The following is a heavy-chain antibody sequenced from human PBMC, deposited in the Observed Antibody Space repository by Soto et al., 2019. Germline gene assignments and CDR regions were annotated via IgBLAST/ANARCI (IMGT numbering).Heavy chain of an antibody. Sequence: QVRLQESGPGLVKSSQTLSLTCSVSGGAINSDYYYWGWVRQPPGKGLEWIGYMYSSGSTYSNPSLRSPVATSVDPSQNLFSLSLPSVPAADTAFFFCGRGTDCATVAACHRFFASGGQGIPVTVSS. V-gene: IGHV4-30-4*01. CDR3: GRGTDCATVAACHRFFAS. CDR1: GGAINSDYYY. J-gene: IGHJ4*02. D-gene: IGHD2-15*01. CDR2: MYSSGST.